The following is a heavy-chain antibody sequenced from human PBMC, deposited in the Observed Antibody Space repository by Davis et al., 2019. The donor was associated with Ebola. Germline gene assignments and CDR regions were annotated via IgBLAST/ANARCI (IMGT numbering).Heavy chain of an antibody. V-gene: IGHV5-10-1*01. D-gene: IGHD6-19*01. J-gene: IGHJ4*02. Sequence: GESLKISCKGSGYSFTSSWIGWVRQMPGKGLEWMGTISPGDSYIKYNPSFQGHVIISADRSINTVYLQWSSLRASDTATYYCARQDEYSNGLAAYWGQGTLVTVSS. CDR1: GYSFTSSW. CDR2: ISPGDSYI. CDR3: ARQDEYSNGLAAY.